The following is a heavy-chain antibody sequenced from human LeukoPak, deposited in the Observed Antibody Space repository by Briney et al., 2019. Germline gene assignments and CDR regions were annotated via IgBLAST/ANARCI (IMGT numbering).Heavy chain of an antibody. V-gene: IGHV3-23*01. Sequence: GRSLRLSCAASGFTFSNFAMSWVRQAPGKGLEWVSAISGSGGNTYYADSVKGRFTISRDNSKNTLYLQMDSLRAEDTAGYYCATDRPHPRNEPTNFDYWGQGTLVTVSS. J-gene: IGHJ4*02. D-gene: IGHD1-1*01. CDR1: GFTFSNFA. CDR3: ATDRPHPRNEPTNFDY. CDR2: ISGSGGNT.